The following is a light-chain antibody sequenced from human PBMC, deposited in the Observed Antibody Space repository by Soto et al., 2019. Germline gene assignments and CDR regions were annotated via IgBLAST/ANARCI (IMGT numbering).Light chain of an antibody. J-gene: IGKJ4*01. Sequence: EIVMTQSPATLSVSPGERATLSCRASQSVSSNLAWYQQKPGQAPRLLIYGASTRATGIPARISGSGSGTDFTLTINSLQSEDFAVYYCQPYNNWPLTFGGGTKVDIK. V-gene: IGKV3-15*01. CDR1: QSVSSN. CDR2: GAS. CDR3: QPYNNWPLT.